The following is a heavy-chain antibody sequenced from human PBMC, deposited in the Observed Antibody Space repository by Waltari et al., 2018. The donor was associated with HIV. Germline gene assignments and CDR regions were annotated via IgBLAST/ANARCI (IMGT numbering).Heavy chain of an antibody. Sequence: EVQLLESGGGLVQPGGSLRLSCRDSGLSFSIYALTWVRQAPGKGLEWVSGISGSGDNRYYADSVKGRFTISRDNSKNKVFLQMKSLRPEDTAFYYCTKDPVTAVGNINWFDPWGQGTLVTVSS. CDR3: TKDPVTAVGNINWFDP. CDR1: GLSFSIYA. V-gene: IGHV3-23*01. CDR2: ISGSGDNR. J-gene: IGHJ5*02. D-gene: IGHD6-13*01.